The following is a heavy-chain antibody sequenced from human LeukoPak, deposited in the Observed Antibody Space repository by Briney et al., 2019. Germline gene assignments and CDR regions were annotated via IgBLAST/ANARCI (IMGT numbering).Heavy chain of an antibody. CDR2: INPSGGST. CDR1: GYTFTSYY. CDR3: ARGSQLLSDYNWFDP. Sequence: GASVKVSCKASGYTFTSYYMHRVRQAPGQGLEWMGIINPSGGSTSYAQKFQGRVTMTRDTSTSTVYMELSSLRSEDTAVYYCARGSQLLSDYNWFDPWGQGTLVTVSS. D-gene: IGHD2-2*01. V-gene: IGHV1-46*01. J-gene: IGHJ5*02.